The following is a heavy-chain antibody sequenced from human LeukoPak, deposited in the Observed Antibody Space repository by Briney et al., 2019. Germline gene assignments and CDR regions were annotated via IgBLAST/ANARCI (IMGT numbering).Heavy chain of an antibody. V-gene: IGHV1-69*04. Sequence: SVKVSCKASGGTFSSYAISWVRQAPGQGLEWMGRIIPILGIANYAQEFQGRVTITADKYTSTAYMELSSLRSEDTAVYYCARHCSGGSCDLLYYGMDVWGQGTTVTVSS. CDR3: ARHCSGGSCDLLYYGMDV. CDR2: IIPILGIA. D-gene: IGHD2-15*01. J-gene: IGHJ6*02. CDR1: GGTFSSYA.